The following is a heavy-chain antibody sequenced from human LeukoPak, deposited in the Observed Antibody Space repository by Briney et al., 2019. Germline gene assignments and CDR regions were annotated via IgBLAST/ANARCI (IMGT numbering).Heavy chain of an antibody. CDR1: GYSFTDYY. J-gene: IGHJ4*02. D-gene: IGHD2/OR15-2a*01. CDR2: VDPEDGET. Sequence: GASVKVSCKASGYSFTDYYIHWGQQAPGKGLEWMGRVDPEDGETIYAENFQGRVTMTADTSTATAYMELRSDETAVYYCTTMSAAYFFVWGQGTLVTVSS. CDR3: TTMSAAYFFV. V-gene: IGHV1-69-2*01.